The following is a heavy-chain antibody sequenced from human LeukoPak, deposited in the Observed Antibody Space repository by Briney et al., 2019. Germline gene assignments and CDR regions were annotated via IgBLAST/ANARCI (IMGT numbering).Heavy chain of an antibody. CDR1: GFTFSSYA. CDR3: AKSMGIAARPSRYYFDY. D-gene: IGHD6-6*01. Sequence: GGSLRLSCAASGFTFSSYAMTWVRQAPGKGLEWVSAISGSGGSTYYADSVKGRFTISRDSVKNALYLQMNSLRADDTAVYYCAKSMGIAARPSRYYFDYWGQGTLVTVSS. CDR2: ISGSGGST. J-gene: IGHJ4*02. V-gene: IGHV3-23*01.